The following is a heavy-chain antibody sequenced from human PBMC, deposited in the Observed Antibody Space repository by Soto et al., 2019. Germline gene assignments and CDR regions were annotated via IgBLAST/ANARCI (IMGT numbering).Heavy chain of an antibody. J-gene: IGHJ4*02. CDR2: ISSSSYI. CDR1: GLTFSSYS. Sequence: SGGSLRLSCAASGLTFSSYSMNWVRQAPGKGLEWVSSISSSSYIYYADSVKGRFTISRDNAKNSLYLQMNSLRAEDTVVYYCARDFFTAYYYDSSGYPAGWGQGTLVTVS. CDR3: ARDFFTAYYYDSSGYPAG. D-gene: IGHD3-22*01. V-gene: IGHV3-21*01.